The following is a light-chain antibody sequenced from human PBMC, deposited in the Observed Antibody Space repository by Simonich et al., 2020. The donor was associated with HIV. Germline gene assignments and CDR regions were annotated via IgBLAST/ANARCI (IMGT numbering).Light chain of an antibody. Sequence: SYELPQPPSVSVSPGQTARITCSGDALPKQYAHWYQQKPGQAPVLVIYRDSERPSEITERFSGSSAGTTVTLTISGVQAEDEADYYCQSADSSGTYWVFGGGTKLTVL. V-gene: IGLV3-25*03. J-gene: IGLJ3*02. CDR3: QSADSSGTYWV. CDR1: ALPKQY. CDR2: RDS.